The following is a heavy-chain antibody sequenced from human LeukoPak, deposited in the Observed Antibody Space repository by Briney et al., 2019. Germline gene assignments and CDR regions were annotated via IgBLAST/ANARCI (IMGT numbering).Heavy chain of an antibody. Sequence: KSSETLSLTCTVSGGSISSFYWSWIRQPPGKGLEWIGEINHSGSTNYNPSLKSRVTISVDTSKNQFSLKLSSVTAADTAVYYCASGSSGRNWFDPWGQGTLVTVSS. V-gene: IGHV4-34*01. J-gene: IGHJ5*02. CDR3: ASGSSGRNWFDP. D-gene: IGHD3-22*01. CDR1: GGSISSFY. CDR2: INHSGST.